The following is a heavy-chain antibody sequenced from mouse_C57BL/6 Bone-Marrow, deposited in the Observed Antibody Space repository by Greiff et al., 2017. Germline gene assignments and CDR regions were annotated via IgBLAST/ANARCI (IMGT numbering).Heavy chain of an antibody. V-gene: IGHV1-81*01. CDR3: ASRQYYGSRNLDY. J-gene: IGHJ2*01. Sequence: VQLQQSGAELARPGASVKLSCKASGYTFTSYGISWVKQRTGQGLEWIGEIYPRSGYTYYNEKFKGKATLTADKSSSTAYMELRSLTSEDSAVYFCASRQYYGSRNLDYWGQGTTLTVSS. CDR1: GYTFTSYG. CDR2: IYPRSGYT. D-gene: IGHD1-1*01.